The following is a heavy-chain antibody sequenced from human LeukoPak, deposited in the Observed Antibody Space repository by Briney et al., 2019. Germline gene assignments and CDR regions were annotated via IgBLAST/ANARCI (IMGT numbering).Heavy chain of an antibody. V-gene: IGHV3-7*01. D-gene: IGHD3-3*01. CDR3: ARDRVRDWFDP. J-gene: IGHJ5*02. Sequence: PGGSLRLSCAASGFTFSSYWMNWARQAPGKGLEWVASINHNGNVNYYVDSVKGRFTISRDNAKNSLYLQMNSLRAEDTAVYYCARDRVRDWFDPWGQGTLVTVSS. CDR2: INHNGNVN. CDR1: GFTFSSYW.